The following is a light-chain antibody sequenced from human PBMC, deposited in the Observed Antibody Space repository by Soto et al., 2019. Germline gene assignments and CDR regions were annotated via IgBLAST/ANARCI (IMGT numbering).Light chain of an antibody. Sequence: DIQMTQSPSSLSASVGDRVTITCRASQGISNHLAWYQQKVGEVPKLLIFAAATLQSGVPSRFSGSGSGTDFTLTISSLQPEDAATYYCQKYNSAPLTFGGGTKVDIK. CDR1: QGISNH. V-gene: IGKV1-27*01. CDR3: QKYNSAPLT. CDR2: AAA. J-gene: IGKJ4*01.